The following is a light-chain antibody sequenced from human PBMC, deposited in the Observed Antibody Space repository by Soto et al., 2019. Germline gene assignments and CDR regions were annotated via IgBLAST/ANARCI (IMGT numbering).Light chain of an antibody. CDR2: EVS. Sequence: QSALTQPASVSGSPGQSITISCTGTSSDVGGYNYVSWYQQHPGKAPKLMIYEVSNRPSGVSNRFSGSKSGNTASLTISGLQAEDGADYYCSSYTSSITLVVFGGVTKLTVL. J-gene: IGLJ2*01. CDR1: SSDVGGYNY. V-gene: IGLV2-14*01. CDR3: SSYTSSITLVV.